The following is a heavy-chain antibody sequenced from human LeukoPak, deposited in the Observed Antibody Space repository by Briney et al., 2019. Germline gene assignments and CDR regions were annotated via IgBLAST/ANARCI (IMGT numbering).Heavy chain of an antibody. CDR1: GGSFSGYY. J-gene: IGHJ4*02. CDR3: ASWGSSTSSFDY. D-gene: IGHD2-2*01. V-gene: IGHV4-34*01. Sequence: SETPSLTCAVYGGSFSGYYWSWIRQPPGKGLEWIGEINHSGSTNYNPSLKSRVTISVDTSKNQFSLKLSSVTAADTAVYYCASWGSSTSSFDYWGQGTLVTASS. CDR2: INHSGST.